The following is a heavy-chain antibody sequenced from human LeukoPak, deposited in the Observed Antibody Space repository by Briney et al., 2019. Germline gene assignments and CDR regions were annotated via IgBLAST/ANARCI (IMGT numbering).Heavy chain of an antibody. Sequence: GGSLRLSCAASGFTFSSYAMSWVRQAPGKGLEWVSAISGSGGSTYYAGSVKGRFTISRDNSKNTLYLQMNSLRAEDTAVYYCARGIAVAGISYYYYGMDVWGQGTTVTVSS. CDR2: ISGSGGST. CDR1: GFTFSSYA. CDR3: ARGIAVAGISYYYYGMDV. D-gene: IGHD6-19*01. J-gene: IGHJ6*02. V-gene: IGHV3-23*01.